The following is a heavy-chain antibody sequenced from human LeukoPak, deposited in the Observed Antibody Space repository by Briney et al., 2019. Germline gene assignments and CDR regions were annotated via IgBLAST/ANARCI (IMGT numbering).Heavy chain of an antibody. Sequence: PSETLSLTCAVYGESFSGYYWSWIRQPPGKGLEWIGEINHSGSTNYNPSLKSRVTISLDTSKNQFSGKLSSATAADTAVYYCASRMGSGFDYWGQGTLVTVSS. CDR1: GESFSGYY. CDR3: ASRMGSGFDY. V-gene: IGHV4-34*01. J-gene: IGHJ4*02. D-gene: IGHD6-19*01. CDR2: INHSGST.